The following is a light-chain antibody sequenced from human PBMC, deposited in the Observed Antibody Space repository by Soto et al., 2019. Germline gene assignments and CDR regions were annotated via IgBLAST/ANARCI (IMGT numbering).Light chain of an antibody. V-gene: IGLV1-47*02. CDR3: CSYAGGYTYP. CDR2: CND. Sequence: QAVVTQPPSASGTPGQRVTISCSGSSSNIGTNYVYWYKQLPGTAPKLLIYCNDQRPSGVPDRLSGSKSGTSASLAISGLRSEDEADYYCCSYAGGYTYPFGSGTKVTVL. J-gene: IGLJ1*01. CDR1: SSNIGTNY.